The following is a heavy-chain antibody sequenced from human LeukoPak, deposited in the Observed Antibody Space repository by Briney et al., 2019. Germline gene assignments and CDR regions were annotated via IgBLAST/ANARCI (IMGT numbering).Heavy chain of an antibody. CDR2: IYHSGST. D-gene: IGHD6-19*01. CDR1: GGSFSRSNW. J-gene: IGHJ3*02. CDR3: ASHIAVAGTKDAFDN. Sequence: SWTLSLTWAVSGGSFSRSNWYGRERQPSGMGQERTGEIYHSGSTNYNPSLKSRVTISVDTSKNQFSLKLSSVTAADTAVYYCASHIAVAGTKDAFDNWDQGTMVTVSS. V-gene: IGHV4-4*02.